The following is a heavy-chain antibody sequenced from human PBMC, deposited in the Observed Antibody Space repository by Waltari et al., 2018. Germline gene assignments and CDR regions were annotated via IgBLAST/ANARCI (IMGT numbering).Heavy chain of an antibody. J-gene: IGHJ4*02. D-gene: IGHD1-26*01. Sequence: QVQLVQSGAEVKQPGASVKVSCKVSGYTLSESSMHWVRHAPGKGLEWMGGFDPEDGETIYAQKFQGRVTMTEDTSTDTAYMELSSLRSEDTAVYYCATDGIVGASYYFDYWGQGTLVTGSS. CDR2: FDPEDGET. CDR1: GYTLSESS. CDR3: ATDGIVGASYYFDY. V-gene: IGHV1-24*01.